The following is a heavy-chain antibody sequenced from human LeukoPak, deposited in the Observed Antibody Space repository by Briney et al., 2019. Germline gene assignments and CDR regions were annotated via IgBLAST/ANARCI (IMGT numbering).Heavy chain of an antibody. Sequence: GGSLRLSCAASGFTFSDYYMSWIRQAPGKGLEWVSYISSSGSTIYYADSVKGRFTISRDNPKNSLYLQMNSLRAEDTAVYYCARSAATNYFDYWGQGTLVTVSS. CDR3: ARSAATNYFDY. CDR1: GFTFSDYY. CDR2: ISSSGSTI. D-gene: IGHD6-13*01. V-gene: IGHV3-11*01. J-gene: IGHJ4*02.